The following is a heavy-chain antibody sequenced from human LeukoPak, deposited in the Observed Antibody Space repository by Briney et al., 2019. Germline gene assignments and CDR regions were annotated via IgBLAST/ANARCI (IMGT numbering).Heavy chain of an antibody. CDR3: ARDRRFGVSVTTYYYYYYCMDV. J-gene: IGHJ6*03. Sequence: ASVKVSCKASGYTFTDYYMHWVRQAPGQGLEWMGWINPNSGGTNYAQKFQGRVTMTRDTSISTAYMELSRLRSDDTAVYYCARDRRFGVSVTTYYYYYYCMDVWGKGTTVTISS. V-gene: IGHV1-2*02. D-gene: IGHD4-17*01. CDR1: GYTFTDYY. CDR2: INPNSGGT.